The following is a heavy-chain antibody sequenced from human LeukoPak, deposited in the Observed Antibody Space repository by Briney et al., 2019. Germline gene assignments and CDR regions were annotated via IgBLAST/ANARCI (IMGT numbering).Heavy chain of an antibody. Sequence: PEGSLRLSCAASGFTFSSYSMNWVRQAPGKGLEWVSYISSSSSTIYYADSVKGRFTISRDNAKNSLYLQMNSLRAEDTAVYYCARQPNYYYYYMDVWGKGTTVTVSS. J-gene: IGHJ6*03. CDR1: GFTFSSYS. V-gene: IGHV3-48*01. CDR3: ARQPNYYYYYMDV. CDR2: ISSSSSTI.